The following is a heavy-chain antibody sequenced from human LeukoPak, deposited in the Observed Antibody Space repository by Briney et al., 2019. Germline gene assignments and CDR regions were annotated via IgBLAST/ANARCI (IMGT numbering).Heavy chain of an antibody. D-gene: IGHD2-15*01. CDR3: AKDLSSHFGY. Sequence: GRSLRLSCAASGFAFSSYGMHWVRQAPGKGLEWVAVISYDGSNKYYADSVKGRFTISRDNSKNTLYLQMNSLRAEDTAVYYCAKDLSSHFGYWGQGTLVTVSS. CDR2: ISYDGSNK. J-gene: IGHJ4*02. CDR1: GFAFSSYG. V-gene: IGHV3-30*18.